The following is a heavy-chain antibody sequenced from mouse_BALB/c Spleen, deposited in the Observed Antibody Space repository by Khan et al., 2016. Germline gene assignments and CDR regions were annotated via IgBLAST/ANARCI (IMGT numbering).Heavy chain of an antibody. V-gene: IGHV4-1*02. CDR1: GFDFSRYW. CDR3: ARIHYDGYMNY. CDR2: INPDSSTI. Sequence: EVKLLESGGGLVQPGGSLKLSCAASGFDFSRYWMSWVRQAPGKGLEWIGDINPDSSTINYTPSLKDKFIISRDNAKHTLYLQQSNVSSEATALCCCARIHYDGYMNYGGQGTTLTVSS. D-gene: IGHD1-2*01. J-gene: IGHJ2*01.